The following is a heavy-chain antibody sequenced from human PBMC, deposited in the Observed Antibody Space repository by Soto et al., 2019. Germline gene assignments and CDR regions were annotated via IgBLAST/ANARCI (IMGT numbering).Heavy chain of an antibody. CDR1: GDSISTSSYY. CDR3: ARHIAVTAVGDWFDP. Sequence: QLQLQESGPGLVKSSETLSLTCTVSGDSISTSSYYWGWIRQPPGKGLEWIGSIYYTGSTYYNPSLKSRVTVSEDTPKNRFSLKLSSVTTADTAVYYCARHIAVTAVGDWFDPWGQGTLVTVSS. D-gene: IGHD6-13*01. V-gene: IGHV4-39*01. J-gene: IGHJ5*02. CDR2: IYYTGST.